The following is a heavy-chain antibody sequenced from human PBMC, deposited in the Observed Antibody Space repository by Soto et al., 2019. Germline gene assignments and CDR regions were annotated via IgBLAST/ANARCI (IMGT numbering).Heavy chain of an antibody. J-gene: IGHJ6*02. CDR2: INHSGST. CDR1: GGSFSGYY. CDR3: ARTYYDSSGYRRVYYGMDV. V-gene: IGHV4-34*01. Sequence: SETLSLTCAVYGGSFSGYYWTWIRQPPGTGLEWIGEINHSGSTNYNPSLKSRVTISVDTSKNQFSLKLTSVTAADTAVYYCARTYYDSSGYRRVYYGMDVWGQGTTVTVSS. D-gene: IGHD3-22*01.